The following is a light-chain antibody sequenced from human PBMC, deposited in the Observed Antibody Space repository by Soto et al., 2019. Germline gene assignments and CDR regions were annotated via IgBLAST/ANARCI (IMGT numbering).Light chain of an antibody. CDR3: QQYNSYSSDT. Sequence: DIPMTQSPSTLSASVGDRVTITCRASQSISSWLAWYQQKPGKAPKLLIYDASSLESGVPSRFSGSGSGTEFTLTISSLRPDDFATYYCQQYNSYSSDTFGQGTKLEIK. V-gene: IGKV1-5*01. J-gene: IGKJ2*01. CDR1: QSISSW. CDR2: DAS.